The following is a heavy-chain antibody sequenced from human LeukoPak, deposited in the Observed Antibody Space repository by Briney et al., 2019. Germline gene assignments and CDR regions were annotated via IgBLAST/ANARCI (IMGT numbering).Heavy chain of an antibody. V-gene: IGHV3-9*01. D-gene: IGHD3-22*01. CDR3: AKDIGYDSTKPIDY. Sequence: GGSLRLPCAASGLTFDDYAMHWVRQAPGKGLEWVSGISWNSGSIGYADSVKGRFTISRDNAKNSLYLQMNSLRAEDTALYYCAKDIGYDSTKPIDYWGQGTLVTVSS. CDR1: GLTFDDYA. CDR2: ISWNSGSI. J-gene: IGHJ4*02.